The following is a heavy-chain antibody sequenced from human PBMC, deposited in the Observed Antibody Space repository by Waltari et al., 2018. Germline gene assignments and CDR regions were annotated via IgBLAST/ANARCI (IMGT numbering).Heavy chain of an antibody. CDR1: GFTFGDYA. CDR2: IRSKAYGGTT. CDR3: TKINWNDRYFDY. D-gene: IGHD1-1*01. Sequence: EVQLVESGGGLVQTGRSLRLSCTASGFTFGDYAMSWFRPAPGKGLEWVGFIRSKAYGGTTEYAASVKGRFTISRDDSKSIAYLQMNSLKTEDTAVYYCTKINWNDRYFDYWGQGTLVTVSS. J-gene: IGHJ4*02. V-gene: IGHV3-49*03.